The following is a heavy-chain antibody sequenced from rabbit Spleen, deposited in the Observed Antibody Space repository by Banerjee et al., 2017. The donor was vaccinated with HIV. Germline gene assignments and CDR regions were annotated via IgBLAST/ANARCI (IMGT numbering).Heavy chain of an antibody. J-gene: IGHJ4*01. Sequence: QQQLVESGGGLVKPGASLTLTCKASGFSFSSSYWICWVRQAPGKGPEWIACIYVGNNDWIAGASWARGRFTISKTSSTTVTLQLTSLTAADTATYFCARAYNHINWGIDLWGPGTLVTVS. CDR3: ARAYNHINWGIDL. CDR2: IYVGNNDWI. CDR1: GFSFSSSYW. V-gene: IGHV1S45*01. D-gene: IGHD1-1*01.